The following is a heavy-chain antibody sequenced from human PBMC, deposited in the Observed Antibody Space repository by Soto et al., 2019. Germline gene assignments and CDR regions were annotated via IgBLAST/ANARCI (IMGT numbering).Heavy chain of an antibody. CDR3: AKAKNDYNWDNRPPFDY. J-gene: IGHJ4*02. V-gene: IGHV3-23*01. Sequence: GGSLRLSCEASGFTLRNYAMTWVRQSPGKGLEWVSLISANDVGTYYAESVKTRFTISTDQSRNTVYLQMDSLRADDAAIYYCAKAKNDYNWDNRPPFDYWGQGTLVTVSS. D-gene: IGHD1-20*01. CDR2: ISANDVGT. CDR1: GFTLRNYA.